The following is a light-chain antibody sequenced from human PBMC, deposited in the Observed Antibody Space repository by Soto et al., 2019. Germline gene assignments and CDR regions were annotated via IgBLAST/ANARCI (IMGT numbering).Light chain of an antibody. CDR3: QQYKDYFWT. J-gene: IGKJ1*01. CDR1: QSISNW. CDR2: DAS. Sequence: DIQMTQSPSTLPASVGDRVTITCRASQSISNWLAWYQQKPGKAPKVLISDASSLESGVPSRFGGSGSGTEFTLTISSLQPDDFATYYCQQYKDYFWTFGQGTKVDIK. V-gene: IGKV1-5*01.